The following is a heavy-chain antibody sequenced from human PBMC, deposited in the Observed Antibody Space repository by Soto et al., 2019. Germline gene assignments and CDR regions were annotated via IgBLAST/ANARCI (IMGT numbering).Heavy chain of an antibody. D-gene: IGHD2-15*01. Sequence: GSLRLSCAASGFTFSSYAMSWVRQAPGKGLEWVSSISGSGGKTYYADSVKGQFTISRDNSKNTVYLQMNSLRAEDTAVYYCAKDPGSLSGYFDYWGQGTLVTVSS. V-gene: IGHV3-23*01. J-gene: IGHJ4*02. CDR2: ISGSGGKT. CDR1: GFTFSSYA. CDR3: AKDPGSLSGYFDY.